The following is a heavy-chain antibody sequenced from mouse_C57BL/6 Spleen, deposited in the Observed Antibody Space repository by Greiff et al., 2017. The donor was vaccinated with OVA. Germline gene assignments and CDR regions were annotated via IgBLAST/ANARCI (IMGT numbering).Heavy chain of an antibody. CDR3: ARDDNWDVWFAY. J-gene: IGHJ3*01. CDR2: ISYDGSN. Sequence: EVQLQESGPGLVKPSQSLSLTCSVTGYSITSGYYWNWIRQFPGNKLEWMGYISYDGSNNYNPSLKNRISITRDTSKNQFFLKLNSVTTEDTATYYCARDDNWDVWFAYWGQGTLVTVSA. CDR1: GYSITSGYY. D-gene: IGHD4-1*01. V-gene: IGHV3-6*01.